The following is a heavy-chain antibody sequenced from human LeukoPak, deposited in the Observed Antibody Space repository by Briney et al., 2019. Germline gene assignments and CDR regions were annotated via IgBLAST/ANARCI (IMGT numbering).Heavy chain of an antibody. CDR1: GFTYSSYS. CDR2: ISSSSSYI. Sequence: PGGSLRLSCAASGFTYSSYSMNWVRQAPGKGPEWVSSISSSSSYIYYADSVKGRFTISRDNAKNSLYLQMNSLRAEDTAVYYCARSEDLGDFWSGYTIHWFDPWGQGTLVTVSS. D-gene: IGHD3-3*01. V-gene: IGHV3-21*01. CDR3: ARSEDLGDFWSGYTIHWFDP. J-gene: IGHJ5*02.